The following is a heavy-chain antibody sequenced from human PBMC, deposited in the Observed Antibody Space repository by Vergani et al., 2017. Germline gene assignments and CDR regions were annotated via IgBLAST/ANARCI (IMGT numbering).Heavy chain of an antibody. Sequence: DVQLEESGGGLVLPGRSLRLSCVASGFTSAGYAMHWVRQAPGKGLEWVSGISWNSNSIGYADSVKGRFTISRDNAKNSLYLQMNSLRAEDTALYYCAKDLGTSSGGGWVDPWGQGTLVTVSS. D-gene: IGHD6-6*01. CDR2: ISWNSNSI. V-gene: IGHV3-9*02. CDR1: GFTSAGYA. J-gene: IGHJ5*02. CDR3: AKDLGTSSGGGWVDP.